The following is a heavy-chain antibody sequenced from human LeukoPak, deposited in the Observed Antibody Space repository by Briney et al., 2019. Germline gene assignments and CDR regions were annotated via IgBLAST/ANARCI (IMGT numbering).Heavy chain of an antibody. CDR2: IKQDGSEK. CDR3: ARDQQWRGYFDY. CDR1: GFTFIRYW. V-gene: IGHV3-7*01. D-gene: IGHD6-19*01. J-gene: IGHJ4*02. Sequence: PGGSLLLSCGASGFTFIRYWMSWVRPATGKGLEGVANIKQDGSEKYYVASVKGRFTISRDNAKNSLYLQMNSLRAEDTAVYYCARDQQWRGYFDYWGQGTLVTVSS.